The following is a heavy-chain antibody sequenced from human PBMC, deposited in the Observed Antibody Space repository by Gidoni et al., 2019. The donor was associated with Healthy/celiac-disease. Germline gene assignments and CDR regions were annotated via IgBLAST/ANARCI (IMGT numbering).Heavy chain of an antibody. CDR1: GFTFSGSA. J-gene: IGHJ4*02. D-gene: IGHD3-10*01. Sequence: EVQLVESGGGLVQPGGSLKLSCAASGFTFSGSAMHWVRQASGQGLGWVGRIRSKANRYATAYAASVKGRFTISRDDSKNTAYLQMNSLKTEDTAVYYCTRHCPYYYGSGSYCYWGQGTLVTVSS. CDR2: IRSKANRYAT. CDR3: TRHCPYYYGSGSYCY. V-gene: IGHV3-73*01.